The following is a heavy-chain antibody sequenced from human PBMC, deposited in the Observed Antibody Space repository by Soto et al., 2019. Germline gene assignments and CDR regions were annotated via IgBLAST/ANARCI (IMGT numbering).Heavy chain of an antibody. V-gene: IGHV1-69*06. CDR2: IIPIFGTA. CDR1: GGTFSSYA. CDR3: AREGYCSSTSCYTYYYYGMDV. J-gene: IGHJ6*02. Sequence: SVKVSCKASGGTFSSYAISWVRQAPGQGLEWMGGIIPIFGTANYAQKFQGRVTIAADKSTSTAYMELSSLRSEDTAVYYCAREGYCSSTSCYTYYYYGMDVWGQGTTVTVSS. D-gene: IGHD2-2*02.